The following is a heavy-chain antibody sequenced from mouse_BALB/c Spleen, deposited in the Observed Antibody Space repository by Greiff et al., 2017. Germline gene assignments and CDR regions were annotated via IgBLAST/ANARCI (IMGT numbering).Heavy chain of an antibody. D-gene: IGHD3-3*01. CDR2: IYPGNVNT. J-gene: IGHJ4*01. V-gene: IGHV1S56*01. Sequence: QVQLQQSGPELVKPGASVRISCKASGYTFTSYYIHWVKRRPGQGLEWIGWIYPGNVNTKYNEKFKGKATLTADKSSSTAYMQLSSLTSEDSAVYFCARSRGDAMDYWGQGTSVTVSS. CDR3: ARSRGDAMDY. CDR1: GYTFTSYY.